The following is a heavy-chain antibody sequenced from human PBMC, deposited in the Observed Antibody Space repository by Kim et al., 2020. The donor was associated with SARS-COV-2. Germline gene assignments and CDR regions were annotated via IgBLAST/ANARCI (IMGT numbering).Heavy chain of an antibody. CDR2: IKQDGSDK. Sequence: GGSLRLSCAASGFTFSSYWMSWVRQIPGKGLEWVAHIKQDGSDKIYVDSVKGRFIISRDTAKNSLYLQMNSRRAEDTAVYYCARAGVWYFDLWGRGTLVTVSS. D-gene: IGHD3-3*01. J-gene: IGHJ2*01. CDR3: ARAGVWYFDL. V-gene: IGHV3-7*01. CDR1: GFTFSSYW.